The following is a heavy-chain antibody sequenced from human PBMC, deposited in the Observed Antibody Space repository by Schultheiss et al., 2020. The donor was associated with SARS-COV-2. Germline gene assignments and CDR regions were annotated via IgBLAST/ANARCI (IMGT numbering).Heavy chain of an antibody. Sequence: GGSLRLSCAASGFTFSSYGMHWVRQAPGKGLEWVAVISYDGSNKYYADSVKGRFTISRDNSKNTLYLQMNSLRAEDTAVYYCAKDETVMNYYYYGMDVWGQGTTVTVSS. CDR2: ISYDGSNK. J-gene: IGHJ6*02. CDR3: AKDETVMNYYYYGMDV. CDR1: GFTFSSYG. V-gene: IGHV3-30*18. D-gene: IGHD4-11*01.